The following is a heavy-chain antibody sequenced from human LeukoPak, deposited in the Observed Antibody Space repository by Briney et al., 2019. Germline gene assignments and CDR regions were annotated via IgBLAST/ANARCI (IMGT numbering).Heavy chain of an antibody. CDR1: GGSISSSSYY. CDR3: ARGGVVPAATDFDY. D-gene: IGHD2-2*01. J-gene: IGHJ4*02. Sequence: SETLSLTCTVSGGSISSSSYYWGWIRQPPGKGLEWIGSIYYSGSTYYNPSLKSRVTISVDTSKNQFSLKLSSVTAADTAVYYCARGGVVPAATDFDYWGQGTLVTVSS. CDR2: IYYSGST. V-gene: IGHV4-39*07.